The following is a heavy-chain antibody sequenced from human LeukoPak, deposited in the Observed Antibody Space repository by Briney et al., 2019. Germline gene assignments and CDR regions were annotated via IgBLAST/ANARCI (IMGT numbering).Heavy chain of an antibody. CDR2: ISGDSNYI. V-gene: IGHV3-21*01. CDR1: GFTFSSYS. CDR3: ATSYGIAVAGGGPLFDY. D-gene: IGHD6-19*01. J-gene: IGHJ4*02. Sequence: GGSLRLSCAASGFTFSSYSMNWVRQAPGKGLEWVSSISGDSNYIYYADSVRGRFTISRDNAKNSLYLQMNSLRVEDTAVYYCATSYGIAVAGGGPLFDYWGQGTLVTVSS.